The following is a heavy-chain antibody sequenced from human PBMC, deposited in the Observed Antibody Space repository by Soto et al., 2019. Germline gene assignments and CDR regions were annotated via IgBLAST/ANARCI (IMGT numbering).Heavy chain of an antibody. CDR3: ARFDSSGWYVDY. CDR2: INHIGTT. V-gene: IGHV4-34*01. Sequence: QVQLPQWGAGLLRPSETLSLTCAVYGGSFSGYYWSWIRQPPGKGLQWIGKINHIGTTNYNPSLKSRVTRSVDTSKNQFSLKMSSVTAADTAVYYCARFDSSGWYVDYLGQGNLVIVSS. CDR1: GGSFSGYY. D-gene: IGHD6-19*01. J-gene: IGHJ4*02.